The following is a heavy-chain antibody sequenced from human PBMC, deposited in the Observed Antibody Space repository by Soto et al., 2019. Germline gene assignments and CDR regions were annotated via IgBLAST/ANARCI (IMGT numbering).Heavy chain of an antibody. Sequence: ASVKVSCTASGYTFTSYDINWVRQATGQGLEWMGWMNPNSGNTGYAQKFQGRVTMTRNTSISTAYMELSSLRSEDTAVYYCARGNVLRSYYYYMDVWGKGTTVTVS. CDR2: MNPNSGNT. CDR1: GYTFTSYD. J-gene: IGHJ6*03. D-gene: IGHD3-3*01. V-gene: IGHV1-8*01. CDR3: ARGNVLRSYYYYMDV.